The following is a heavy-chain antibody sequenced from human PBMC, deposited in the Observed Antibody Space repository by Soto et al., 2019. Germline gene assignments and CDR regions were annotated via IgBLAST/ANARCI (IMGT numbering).Heavy chain of an antibody. D-gene: IGHD1-7*01. J-gene: IGHJ5*02. CDR1: GGSFSGYY. Sequence: QVQLQQWGAGLLKPSETLSLTCAVYGGSFSGYYWSWIRQPPGKGLEWIGEINHSGSTNYNPSLKSRVTISVDTSKNQFSLKLSSVTAADTAVYYCASADWNYGCFDPWGQGTLVTVSS. V-gene: IGHV4-34*01. CDR3: ASADWNYGCFDP. CDR2: INHSGST.